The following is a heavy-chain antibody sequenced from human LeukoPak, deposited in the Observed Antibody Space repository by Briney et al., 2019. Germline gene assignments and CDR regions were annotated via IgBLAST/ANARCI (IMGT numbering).Heavy chain of an antibody. D-gene: IGHD1-26*01. J-gene: IGHJ4*02. CDR2: ISGSGGST. Sequence: GGSLRLSCAASGFTFSSYAMSWVRQAPGKGLEWVSAISGSGGSTYYADSVKGRFTISRDNAKNSLYLQMNSLRAEDTALYYCAKDIVGATWGGFDYWGQGTLVTVSS. CDR3: AKDIVGATWGGFDY. V-gene: IGHV3-23*01. CDR1: GFTFSSYA.